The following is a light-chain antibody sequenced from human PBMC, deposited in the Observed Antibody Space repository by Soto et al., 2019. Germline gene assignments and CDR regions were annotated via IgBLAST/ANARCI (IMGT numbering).Light chain of an antibody. J-gene: IGLJ6*01. V-gene: IGLV2-8*01. Sequence: QSVLTQPPSASGSPGQSVDISCTGTSSDVGGYNYVSWYQQHPGKAPKLMIYEVNKRTSGGPDRFSGSKSGSTAPLPVSGRQAEEEADYYCSSYAGSSNVFGTGTKLTVL. CDR1: SSDVGGYNY. CDR3: SSYAGSSNV. CDR2: EVN.